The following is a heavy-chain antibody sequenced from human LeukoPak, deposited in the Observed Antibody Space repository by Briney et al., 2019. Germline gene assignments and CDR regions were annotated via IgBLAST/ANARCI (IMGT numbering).Heavy chain of an antibody. CDR3: ATFTYIAARPDAFDI. Sequence: GASVKVSCKASGGTFSSYAISWVRQAPGQGLEWMGGIIPALDATNYAQKFQGRVTITSGDSTSTAYMELHSLTSDDTAVYYCATFTYIAARPDAFDIWGQGTMVTVSS. D-gene: IGHD6-6*01. CDR1: GGTFSSYA. J-gene: IGHJ3*02. CDR2: IIPALDAT. V-gene: IGHV1-69*13.